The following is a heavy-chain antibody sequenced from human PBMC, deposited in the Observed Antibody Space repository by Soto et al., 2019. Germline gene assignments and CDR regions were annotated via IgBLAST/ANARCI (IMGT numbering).Heavy chain of an antibody. CDR3: AKDRVTVVGYDAFDI. Sequence: GGSLRLSCAASGFTLSSYAMSWVRQAPGKGLEWVSGISGSGGSTYYADSVKGRFTISRDNSKNTLYLQMNSLRAEDTAVYYCAKDRVTVVGYDAFDIWGQGTMVTVSS. D-gene: IGHD6-19*01. V-gene: IGHV3-23*01. CDR1: GFTLSSYA. J-gene: IGHJ3*02. CDR2: ISGSGGST.